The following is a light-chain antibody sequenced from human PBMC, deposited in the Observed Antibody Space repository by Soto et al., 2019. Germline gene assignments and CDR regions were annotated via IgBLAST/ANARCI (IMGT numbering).Light chain of an antibody. CDR2: DVN. CDR1: SSDVGGYDY. J-gene: IGLJ1*01. V-gene: IGLV2-11*01. Sequence: QSVLTQPRSVSGSPGQSVTISCTGTSSDVGGYDYVSWYQQHPGKAPKLMIYDVNKRPSGVPDRFSGSKSGNTASLTISRVEAGDEADYYCQVWDSSSDHYVFGSGTKV. CDR3: QVWDSSSDHYV.